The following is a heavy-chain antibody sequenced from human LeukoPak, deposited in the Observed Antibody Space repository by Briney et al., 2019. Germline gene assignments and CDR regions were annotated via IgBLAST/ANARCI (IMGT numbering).Heavy chain of an antibody. Sequence: GESLKISCKGSGYRFTSYWIGWVRQMPGKGLEWMGIIYPGDSDTRYSPSFQGQVTISADKSISTAYLQWSSLKASDTAIYYCARQLYYYGSGSILFDYWGQGTLVTVSS. J-gene: IGHJ4*02. V-gene: IGHV5-51*01. CDR1: GYRFTSYW. CDR2: IYPGDSDT. CDR3: ARQLYYYGSGSILFDY. D-gene: IGHD3-10*01.